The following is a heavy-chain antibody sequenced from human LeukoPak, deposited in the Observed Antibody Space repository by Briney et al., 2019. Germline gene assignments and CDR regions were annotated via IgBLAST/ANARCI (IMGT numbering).Heavy chain of an antibody. D-gene: IGHD3-10*01. J-gene: IGHJ4*02. CDR1: GFTFSSYW. V-gene: IGHV3-48*02. Sequence: PGGSLRLSCAASGFTFSSYWMSWVRQAPGRELEWVSYISSSGTTIYYADSVKGRFTISRDDAKNSVYLQMNSLRDEDTAVYYCASDGTPLRVGEVYFDNWGQGTLVTVSS. CDR2: ISSSGTTI. CDR3: ASDGTPLRVGEVYFDN.